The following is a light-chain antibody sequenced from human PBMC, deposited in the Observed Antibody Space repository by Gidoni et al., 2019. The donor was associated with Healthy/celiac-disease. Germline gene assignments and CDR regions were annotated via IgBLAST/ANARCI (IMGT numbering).Light chain of an antibody. CDR2: AAS. J-gene: IGKJ2*04. V-gene: IGKV1-39*01. CDR3: QQSYSTPCR. CDR1: QSISSY. Sequence: DIQMTQSPSSLSASVGDRVTITCRASQSISSYLNWYQQKPGKATKLLIYAASSLQSGVPSRFSGSGSGTDFTLTISSLQPEDFATYYCQQSYSTPCRFGQGTKLEIK.